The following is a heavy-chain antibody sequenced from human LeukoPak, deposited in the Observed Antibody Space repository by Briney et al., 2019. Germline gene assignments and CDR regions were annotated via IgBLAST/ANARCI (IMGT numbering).Heavy chain of an antibody. CDR2: IYPGDSGT. Sequence: GEPLKISCKGSGYSFTSYWIGWVRQMPGKGLEWMGIIYPGDSGTRYSPSFQGQVTISADKSISTAYLQWSSLEASDTAMYYCARLGGSGSYYNEVYYYYGMDVWGQGTTVTVSS. CDR1: GYSFTSYW. CDR3: ARLGGSGSYYNEVYYYYGMDV. V-gene: IGHV5-51*01. J-gene: IGHJ6*02. D-gene: IGHD3-10*01.